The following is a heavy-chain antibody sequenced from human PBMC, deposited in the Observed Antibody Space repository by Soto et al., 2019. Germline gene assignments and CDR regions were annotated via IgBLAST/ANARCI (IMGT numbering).Heavy chain of an antibody. CDR1: GGSISSSNFY. J-gene: IGHJ4*02. D-gene: IGHD2-21*02. V-gene: IGHV4-39*01. CDR3: ANDESCDSRGA. Sequence: SETLSLTCAVSGGSISSSNFYWGWFRQPPGKGLEWIGSLRFGGDASYNPSLKGRVTISTDTSKNQFSLSLRSVTAADTAIYYCANDESCDSRGAWGQGAPVTVSA. CDR2: LRFGGDA.